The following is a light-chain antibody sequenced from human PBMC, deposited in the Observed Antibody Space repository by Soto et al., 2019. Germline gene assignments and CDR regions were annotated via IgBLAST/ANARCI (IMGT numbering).Light chain of an antibody. CDR2: EVS. V-gene: IGLV2-14*01. Sequence: QSVLTQPASVSGSVGQSITISCTGSSSDFGDYGYVSWYQQHPGKAPKLMIFEVSNRPSGVSNRFSGSKSGNTASLTISGLQAEDEADYYCSSYTSSNSFLFGGGTKLTVL. CDR3: SSYTSSNSFL. CDR1: SSDFGDYGY. J-gene: IGLJ2*01.